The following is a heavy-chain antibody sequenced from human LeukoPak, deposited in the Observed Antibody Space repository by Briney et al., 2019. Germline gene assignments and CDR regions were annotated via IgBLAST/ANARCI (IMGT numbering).Heavy chain of an antibody. CDR3: AREVNGDYRYNWFDP. J-gene: IGHJ5*02. D-gene: IGHD4-17*01. CDR1: GYTFTGYY. V-gene: IGHV1-2*02. CDR2: IHPNSGGT. Sequence: ASVKVSCKASGYTFTGYYMHWVRQAPGQGLEWMGWIHPNSGGTNYAQKFQGRVTMTRDTSISTAYMELSRLRSDDTAVYYCAREVNGDYRYNWFDPWGQGTLVTVSS.